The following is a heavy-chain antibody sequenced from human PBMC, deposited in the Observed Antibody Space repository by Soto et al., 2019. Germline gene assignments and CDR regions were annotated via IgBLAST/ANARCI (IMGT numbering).Heavy chain of an antibody. CDR3: AKGRCPGGGCSPNYYYYMDV. D-gene: IGHD2-15*01. CDR2: ISASGVNT. CDR1: GFTFNSNA. V-gene: IGHV3-23*01. Sequence: EVQLLESGGGLVQPGGSLRLSCAASGFTFNSNAMSWLRQAPGRGLEWVSGISASGVNTFYADSVKGRFTISSDNSKKTLFLQMNSLRADATAVYYCAKGRCPGGGCSPNYYYYMDVWGKGTTVTVSS. J-gene: IGHJ6*03.